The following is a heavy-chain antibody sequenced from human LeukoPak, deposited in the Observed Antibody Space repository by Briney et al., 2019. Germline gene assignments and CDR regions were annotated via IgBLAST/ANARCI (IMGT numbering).Heavy chain of an antibody. D-gene: IGHD3-10*01. Sequence: SETLSLTCTVSGGSISSSNFYWGWIRQPPGEGLEWIGSIYYSGSTYYNPSLKSRVSISVDTSKNQFSLKLSSVTAADTAVYYCARDARVQKWFGELLKTTTYYFDYWGQGTLVTESS. J-gene: IGHJ4*02. CDR3: ARDARVQKWFGELLKTTTYYFDY. CDR2: IYYSGST. CDR1: GGSISSSNFY. V-gene: IGHV4-39*07.